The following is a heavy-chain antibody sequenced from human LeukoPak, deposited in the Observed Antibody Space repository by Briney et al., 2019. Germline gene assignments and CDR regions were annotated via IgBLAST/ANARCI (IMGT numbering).Heavy chain of an antibody. Sequence: GGSLRLSCAASGFIFSSYAMTWVRQAPGKGLEWVSAISGSGGSTYYADSVKGRFTISRDSSKNTLYLQMNSLRAEDTAVYYCGKVFGVLPRGYSNGWSLFVCLGQGTMV. D-gene: IGHD6-19*01. J-gene: IGHJ4*02. CDR1: GFIFSSYA. CDR3: GKVFGVLPRGYSNGWSLFVC. V-gene: IGHV3-23*01. CDR2: ISGSGGST.